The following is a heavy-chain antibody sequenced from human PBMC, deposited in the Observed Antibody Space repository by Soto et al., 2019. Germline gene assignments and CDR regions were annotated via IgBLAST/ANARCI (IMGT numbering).Heavy chain of an antibody. J-gene: IGHJ6*02. D-gene: IGHD2-2*01. CDR1: GGTFSSYA. CDR3: ARHVPAAGYYYGMDV. V-gene: IGHV1-69*12. CDR2: IIPIFGTA. Sequence: QVQLVQSGAEVKKPGSSVKVSCKASGGTFSSYAISWVRQAPGQGLEWMGGIIPIFGTANYAQKFQGRVTIAADDSQSAADMELSSLRSEDTAVYYCARHVPAAGYYYGMDVWGQGTTVTVSS.